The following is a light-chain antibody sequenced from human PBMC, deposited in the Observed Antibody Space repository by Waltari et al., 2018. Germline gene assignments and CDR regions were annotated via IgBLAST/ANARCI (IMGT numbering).Light chain of an antibody. CDR1: QSVTSNS. J-gene: IGKJ1*01. CDR3: QQYGSSPAT. Sequence: EIVLTQSPGTLSLSPGERATLSCRASQSVTSNSLAWYQQKPGQAPRLLIYGASLRATGISDRIGGSGSGTDFTLTISRLEPEDFAVYYCQQYGSSPATFGQGTKVEIK. CDR2: GAS. V-gene: IGKV3-20*01.